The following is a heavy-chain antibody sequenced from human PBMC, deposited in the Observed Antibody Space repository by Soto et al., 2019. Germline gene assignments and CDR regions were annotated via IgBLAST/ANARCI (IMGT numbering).Heavy chain of an antibody. Sequence: SVKVSCKASGGTFSSYTISWVRQAPGQGLEWMGRIIPILGIANYAQKFQGRVTITADKSTSTAYMELSSLRSEDTAVYYCARDLEYSSSDDYYYYYMDVWGKGTTVTVSS. V-gene: IGHV1-69*04. CDR2: IIPILGIA. CDR1: GGTFSSYT. CDR3: ARDLEYSSSDDYYYYYMDV. D-gene: IGHD6-6*01. J-gene: IGHJ6*03.